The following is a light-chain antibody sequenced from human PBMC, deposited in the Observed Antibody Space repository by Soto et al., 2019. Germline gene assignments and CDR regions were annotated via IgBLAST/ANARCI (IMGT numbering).Light chain of an antibody. CDR2: DAS. CDR1: QSVSSS. Sequence: EIVLTQSPDTLSLSPGERATLSCRASQSVSSSLAWYQQKPGQAPRLLIYDASNRATGIPARFSGSGSGTDFTRTISSLEPEDFAVYYCQQRNNWPPEVTFGPGTKVDIK. V-gene: IGKV3-11*01. CDR3: QQRNNWPPEVT. J-gene: IGKJ3*01.